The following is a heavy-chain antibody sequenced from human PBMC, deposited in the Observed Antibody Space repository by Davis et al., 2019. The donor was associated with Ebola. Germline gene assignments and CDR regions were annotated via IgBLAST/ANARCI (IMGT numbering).Heavy chain of an antibody. CDR2: ISYDGSNK. CDR3: AKSRWERLGAFDI. D-gene: IGHD1-26*01. V-gene: IGHV3-30-3*02. J-gene: IGHJ3*02. CDR1: GFTFSSYA. Sequence: PGGSLRLSCAASGFTFSSYAMHWVRQAPGKGLEWVAVISYDGSNKYYADSVKGRFTISRDNSKNTLYLQMNSLRAEDTAVYYCAKSRWERLGAFDIWGQGTMVTVSS.